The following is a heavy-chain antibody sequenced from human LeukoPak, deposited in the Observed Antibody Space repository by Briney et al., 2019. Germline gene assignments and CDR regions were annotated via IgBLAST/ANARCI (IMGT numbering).Heavy chain of an antibody. CDR2: LSGDSDIT. V-gene: IGHV3-23*01. J-gene: IGHJ4*02. Sequence: GGSLRLSCTASGFSFRSYAMNWVRQTPGKGLEWLSILSGDSDITHYADSVKGRFTISIDNSKNTLYLQMNSLRAEDTAIYYCGKKYGLPTTTERSVQYWGQGSLVTVSS. D-gene: IGHD1-1*01. CDR3: GKKYGLPTTTERSVQY. CDR1: GFSFRSYA.